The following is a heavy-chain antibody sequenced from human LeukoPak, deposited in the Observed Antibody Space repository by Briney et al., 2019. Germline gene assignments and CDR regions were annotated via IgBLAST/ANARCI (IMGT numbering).Heavy chain of an antibody. J-gene: IGHJ4*02. CDR2: INQDVSRT. Sequence: GGSLRLSCAVSGFDFSRYWMAWVRQAPGKGLEWVASINQDVSRTHYVDSVKGRFTISRDNAKSSLFLQMTSLRVEDTAVYFCARLKDDVTKFDYWGQGTLVTVSS. CDR1: GFDFSRYW. D-gene: IGHD2-8*01. V-gene: IGHV3-7*01. CDR3: ARLKDDVTKFDY.